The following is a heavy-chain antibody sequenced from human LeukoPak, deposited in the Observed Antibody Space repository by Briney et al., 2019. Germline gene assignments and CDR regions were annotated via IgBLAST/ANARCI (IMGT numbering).Heavy chain of an antibody. CDR2: ISFDGYSK. CDR3: TNGGTGQVRAYSH. J-gene: IGHJ4*02. Sequence: HPGGSLRLSCAASGFAFDNFGMHWVRQTPGKGLEWVAVISFDGYSKYYRDSVKGRFTISRDNSKNTLFLEVNSLRPEDTAMYYCTNGGTGQVRAYSHWGPGTQVTVSS. V-gene: IGHV3-30*18. D-gene: IGHD3-16*01. CDR1: GFAFDNFG.